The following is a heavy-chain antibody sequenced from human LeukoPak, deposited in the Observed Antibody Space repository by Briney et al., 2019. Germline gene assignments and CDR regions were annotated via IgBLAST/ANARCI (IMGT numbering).Heavy chain of an antibody. CDR1: GGSISSYY. Sequence: SETLSLTCTVSGGSISSYYWSWIRQPPGKGLEWIGYIYYSGSTNYNPSLKSRVTISVDTSKNQFSLKLSSATAADTAVYYCASVPYSSGWYNWFDPWGQGTLVTVSS. CDR2: IYYSGST. V-gene: IGHV4-59*01. J-gene: IGHJ5*02. D-gene: IGHD6-19*01. CDR3: ASVPYSSGWYNWFDP.